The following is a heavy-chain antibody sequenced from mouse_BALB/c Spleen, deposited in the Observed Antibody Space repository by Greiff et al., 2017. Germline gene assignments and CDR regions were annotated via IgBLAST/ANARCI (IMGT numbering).Heavy chain of an antibody. CDR2: IYPGDGDT. Sequence: VKLVESGAELVRPGSSVKISCKASGYAFSSYWMNWVKQRPGQGLEWIGQIYPGDGDTNYNGKFKGKATLTADKSSSTAYMQLSSLTSEDSAVYFCARSGDGYYAWFAYWGQGTLVTVSA. D-gene: IGHD2-3*01. CDR3: ARSGDGYYAWFAY. J-gene: IGHJ3*01. CDR1: GYAFSSYW. V-gene: IGHV1-80*01.